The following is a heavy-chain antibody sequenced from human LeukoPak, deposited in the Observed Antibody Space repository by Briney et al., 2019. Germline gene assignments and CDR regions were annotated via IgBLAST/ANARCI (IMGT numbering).Heavy chain of an antibody. J-gene: IGHJ4*02. V-gene: IGHV1-2*04. CDR2: INPNSGGT. D-gene: IGHD3-22*01. Sequence: ASVKVSCKASGGTFSSYAISWVRQAPGQGLEWMGWINPNSGGTNYAQKFQGWVTMTRDTSISTAYMELSRLRSDDTAVYYCARAQNEYYYDSSGYYKPPKYHFDYWGQGTLVTVSS. CDR1: GGTFSSYA. CDR3: ARAQNEYYYDSSGYYKPPKYHFDY.